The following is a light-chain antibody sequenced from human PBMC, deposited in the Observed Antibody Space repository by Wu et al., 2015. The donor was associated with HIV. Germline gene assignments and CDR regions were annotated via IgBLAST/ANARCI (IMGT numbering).Light chain of an antibody. CDR3: QQRNSWPLT. J-gene: IGKJ4*01. CDR1: QSVSSF. V-gene: IGKV3-11*01. CDR2: DTS. Sequence: EVVLTQSPATLSLSPGERATLSCRASQSVSSFLAWYQQKPGQAPRLLIYDTSNRAPGIPARFSGSGSGTDFTLTISSLEPEDFAVYYCQQRNSWPLTFGGGPKVEIK.